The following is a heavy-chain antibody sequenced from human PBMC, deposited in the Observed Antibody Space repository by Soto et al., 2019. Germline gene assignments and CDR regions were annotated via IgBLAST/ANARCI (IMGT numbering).Heavy chain of an antibody. CDR1: GFTFSSYG. Sequence: GGSLRLSCAASGFTFSSYGMHWVRQAPGKGLEWVAVISYDGSNKYYADSVKGRFTISRDNSKNTLYLQMNSLRAEDTAVYYCAXDSVPTMVRGVIIPCDYWGQGTLVTVSS. J-gene: IGHJ4*02. CDR3: AXDSVPTMVRGVIIPCDY. D-gene: IGHD3-10*01. V-gene: IGHV3-30*18. CDR2: ISYDGSNK.